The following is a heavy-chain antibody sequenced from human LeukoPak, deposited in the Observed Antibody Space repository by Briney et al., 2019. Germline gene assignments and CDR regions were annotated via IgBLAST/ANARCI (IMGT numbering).Heavy chain of an antibody. CDR3: ANPQWLVLNDAFDI. J-gene: IGHJ3*02. D-gene: IGHD6-19*01. CDR1: GFTFSSYG. CDR2: ISGSGGST. V-gene: IGHV3-23*01. Sequence: GGSLRLSCAASGFTFSSYGMSWVRQAPGKGLEWVSAISGSGGSTYYADSVKGRFTISRDNSKNTLYLQMNSLRAEDTAVYYRANPQWLVLNDAFDIWGQGTMVTVSS.